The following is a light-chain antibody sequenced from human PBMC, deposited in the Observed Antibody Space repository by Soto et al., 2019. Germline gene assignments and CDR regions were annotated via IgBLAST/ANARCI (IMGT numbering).Light chain of an antibody. Sequence: EIVLTQSPGTLSLSPGERATLSCRASQSVYGSYLAWYQQKAGQAPRLLIYDASRRATGIPDRFSGSGSGTDFALIITSLEPEDFAFYYCQQYGSSPGTFGQGTKVDIK. J-gene: IGKJ1*01. CDR1: QSVYGSY. CDR2: DAS. V-gene: IGKV3-20*01. CDR3: QQYGSSPGT.